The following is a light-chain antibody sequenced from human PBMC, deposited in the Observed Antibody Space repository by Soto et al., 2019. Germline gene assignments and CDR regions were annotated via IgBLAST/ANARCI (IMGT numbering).Light chain of an antibody. CDR2: GAS. V-gene: IGKV3-15*01. CDR1: QSVSRN. CDR3: QEYSKSPLFT. J-gene: IGKJ3*01. Sequence: EIVVTQSPGILSVSPGERATLSCRASQSVSRNLAWYQQKPGQAPTLLIYGASTRATGIPARFTGSGSGTEFTLTISSLQSEDFAVYYCQEYSKSPLFTFGPGTKVDIK.